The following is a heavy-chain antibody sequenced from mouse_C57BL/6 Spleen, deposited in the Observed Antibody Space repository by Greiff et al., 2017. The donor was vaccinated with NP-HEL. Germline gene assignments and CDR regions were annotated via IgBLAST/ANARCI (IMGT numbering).Heavy chain of an antibody. Sequence: EVNLVESGGGLVKPGGSLKLSCAASGFTFSSYAMSWVRPTPEKRLEWVATISDGGSYTYYPDNVKGRFTISRDNAKNNLYLQMSHLKSEDTAMYYCARGHGAYWGQGTLVTVSA. CDR1: GFTFSSYA. D-gene: IGHD6-1*01. V-gene: IGHV5-4*03. CDR2: ISDGGSYT. J-gene: IGHJ3*01. CDR3: ARGHGAY.